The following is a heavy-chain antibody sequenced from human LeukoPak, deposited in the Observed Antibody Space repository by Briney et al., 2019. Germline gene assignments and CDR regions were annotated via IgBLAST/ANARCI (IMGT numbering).Heavy chain of an antibody. Sequence: SETLSLTCAVYGGSFSSYYWSWIRQPPGKGLEWIGYIYYSGSTNYNPSLKSRVTISVDTSKHQFSLKLSSLTTADTAVYYCARSAYDSSGYYYLYWYFDLWGRGTLVTVSS. CDR1: GGSFSSYY. CDR3: ARSAYDSSGYYYLYWYFDL. V-gene: IGHV4-59*01. CDR2: IYYSGST. J-gene: IGHJ2*01. D-gene: IGHD3-22*01.